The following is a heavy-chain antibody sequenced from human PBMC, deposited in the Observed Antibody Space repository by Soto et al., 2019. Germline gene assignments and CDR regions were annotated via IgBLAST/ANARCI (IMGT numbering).Heavy chain of an antibody. D-gene: IGHD6-13*01. Sequence: LRLSCAASGFTFSSFAMHWVRQAPGKGLEWVSAISYDGSHKYYADSVKGRFTISRDNSKNTLYLQMNSLRPEDRAVYYCARDSRQQLVPLDYWGQGTLVTVSS. CDR2: ISYDGSHK. V-gene: IGHV3-30-3*01. CDR3: ARDSRQQLVPLDY. J-gene: IGHJ4*02. CDR1: GFTFSSFA.